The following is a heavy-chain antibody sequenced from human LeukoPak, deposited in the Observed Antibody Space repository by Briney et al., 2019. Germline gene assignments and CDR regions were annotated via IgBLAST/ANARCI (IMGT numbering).Heavy chain of an antibody. J-gene: IGHJ4*02. Sequence: GGSLRLSCAASGFTFSSSWMNWVRQAPGKGLEWVANIKQAGSEKYYVDSVKGRFTISRDNAKNSLYLQMNSLRAEDTAVYYCARAGSVASQLFDYWGQGTLVTVSS. CDR3: ARAGSVASQLFDY. CDR1: GFTFSSSW. V-gene: IGHV3-7*03. D-gene: IGHD3-10*01. CDR2: IKQAGSEK.